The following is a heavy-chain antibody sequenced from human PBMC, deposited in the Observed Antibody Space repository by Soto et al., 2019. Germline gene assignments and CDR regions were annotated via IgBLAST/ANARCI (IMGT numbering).Heavy chain of an antibody. V-gene: IGHV1-18*01. CDR3: ARVRTAAADTPFDY. J-gene: IGHJ4*02. Sequence: ASVKVSCKASGYTFTSYGISWVRQAPGQGLEWMGWISAYNGNTNYAQKLQGRVTMTTDTSTSTAYMELRSLRPDDTAVYYCARVRTAAADTPFDYWGQGTLVTVSS. CDR2: ISAYNGNT. D-gene: IGHD6-13*01. CDR1: GYTFTSYG.